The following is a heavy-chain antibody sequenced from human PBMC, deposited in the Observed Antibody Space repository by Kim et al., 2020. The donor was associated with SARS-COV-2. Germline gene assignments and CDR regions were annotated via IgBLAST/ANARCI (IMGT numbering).Heavy chain of an antibody. D-gene: IGHD2-8*01. J-gene: IGHJ6*02. V-gene: IGHV4-4*02. CDR3: ATIPSLGYCTNGVCYPGDGMDV. CDR1: GGSISSSNW. Sequence: SETLSLTCAVSGGSISSSNWWSWVRQPPGKGLEWIGEIYHSGSTNYNPSLKSRVTISVDKSKNQFSLKLSSVTAADTAVYYCATIPSLGYCTNGVCYPGDGMDVWGQGTTVTVSS. CDR2: IYHSGST.